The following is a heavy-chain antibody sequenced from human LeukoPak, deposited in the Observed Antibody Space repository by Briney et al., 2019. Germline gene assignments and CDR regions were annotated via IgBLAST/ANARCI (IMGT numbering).Heavy chain of an antibody. J-gene: IGHJ5*02. CDR3: ARDRSGSYSYNWFDP. D-gene: IGHD1-26*01. CDR1: GGSISSYY. Sequence: SETLSLTCTVSGGSISSYYWSWIRQPPGKGLEWIGYIYYSGSTNYNPSLKSRVTISVDTSKNQFSLKLSSVTAADTAVYYCARDRSGSYSYNWFDPWGQGTLVTVST. CDR2: IYYSGST. V-gene: IGHV4-59*01.